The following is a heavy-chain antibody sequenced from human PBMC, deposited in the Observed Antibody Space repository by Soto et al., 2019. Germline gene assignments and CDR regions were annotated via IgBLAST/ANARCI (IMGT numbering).Heavy chain of an antibody. Sequence: GGSLRLSCAASGFTFSSYAMSWVRQAPGKGLEWVSAISGSGGSTYYADSVKGRFTISRDNSKNTLYLQMNSLRAEDTAVYYCAKDLPVTMIVVVPDAFDIWGQGTMVTVSS. CDR2: ISGSGGST. J-gene: IGHJ3*02. CDR1: GFTFSSYA. CDR3: AKDLPVTMIVVVPDAFDI. D-gene: IGHD3-22*01. V-gene: IGHV3-23*01.